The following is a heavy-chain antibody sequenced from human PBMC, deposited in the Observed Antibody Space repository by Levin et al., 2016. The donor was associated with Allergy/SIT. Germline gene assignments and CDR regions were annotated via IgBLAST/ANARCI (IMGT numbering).Heavy chain of an antibody. CDR3: ARATGMVTLPDP. CDR1: GYTFSSYH. CDR2: IIPLFDST. D-gene: IGHD5-12*01. Sequence: ASVKVSCKASGYTFSSYHVHWVRQAPGQGLEWMGEIIPLFDSTNYAPKFQDRVTINADNSTSTAYMELTSLTSEDTAVYYCARATGMVTLPDPWGQGTLVIVSS. J-gene: IGHJ5*02. V-gene: IGHV1-46*01.